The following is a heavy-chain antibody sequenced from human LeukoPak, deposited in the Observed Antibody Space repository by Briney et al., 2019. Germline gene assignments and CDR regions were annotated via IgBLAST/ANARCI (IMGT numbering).Heavy chain of an antibody. D-gene: IGHD6-19*01. CDR2: IIPIFGTA. CDR3: ASLYSSGWYNPIDY. Sequence: SVKVSCKASGGTFSSYAISWVRQAPGKGLEWMGGIIPIFGTANYAQKFQGRVTITADESTSTAYMELSSLRSEDTAVYYCASLYSSGWYNPIDYWGQGTLVTVSS. J-gene: IGHJ4*02. CDR1: GGTFSSYA. V-gene: IGHV1-69*01.